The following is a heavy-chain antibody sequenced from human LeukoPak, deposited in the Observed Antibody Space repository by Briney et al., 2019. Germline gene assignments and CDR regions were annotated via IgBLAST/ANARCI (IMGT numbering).Heavy chain of an antibody. CDR2: INQSGGT. CDR1: GGSFSDYS. D-gene: IGHD5-12*01. J-gene: IGHJ4*02. Sequence: PSETLSLTCAVYGGSFSDYSWTWIRQPPGKGLEWIGEINQSGGTNHNPSLMSRVIMSVDTSKNQISLKVSSVTAADTAVYYCARRGWLLYYWGQGTLVTVSS. CDR3: ARRGWLLYY. V-gene: IGHV4-34*01.